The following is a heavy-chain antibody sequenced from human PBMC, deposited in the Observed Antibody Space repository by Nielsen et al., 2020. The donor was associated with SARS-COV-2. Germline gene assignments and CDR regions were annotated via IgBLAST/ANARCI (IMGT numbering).Heavy chain of an antibody. CDR2: IWYDGSNK. Sequence: GGSLRLSCAASGFTFNTYGMHWVRQTPGKGLEWVAVIWYDGSNKYYADSVKGRFIISRDNSKNTLSLQMNSLRAEDTAVYYCARVSYSYGYGYYYYCMDVWGKGTSVTVSS. CDR3: ARVSYSYGYGYYYYCMDV. CDR1: GFTFNTYG. V-gene: IGHV3-33*01. D-gene: IGHD5-18*01. J-gene: IGHJ6*03.